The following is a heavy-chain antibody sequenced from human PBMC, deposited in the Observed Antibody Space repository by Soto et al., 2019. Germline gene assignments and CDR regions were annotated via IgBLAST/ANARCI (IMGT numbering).Heavy chain of an antibody. CDR2: ISGSGGST. CDR3: AKEADQFRSKSIDY. Sequence: GSLRLSCAASGFTFSSYAMSWVRQAPGKGLEWVSAISGSGGSTYYADSVKGRFTISRDNSKSILYLQMSSLSAEDTAVYYCAKEADQFRSKSIDYWGQGTLVTVSS. D-gene: IGHD6-13*01. V-gene: IGHV3-23*01. J-gene: IGHJ4*02. CDR1: GFTFSSYA.